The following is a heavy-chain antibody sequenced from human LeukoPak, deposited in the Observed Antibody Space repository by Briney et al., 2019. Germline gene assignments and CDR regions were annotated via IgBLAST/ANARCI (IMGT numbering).Heavy chain of an antibody. V-gene: IGHV3-33*01. CDR2: IWYDGSNK. CDR1: GFTFSSYG. J-gene: IGHJ4*02. CDR3: ARTYGYSYGHIDY. Sequence: GRSLRLSCAASGFTFSSYGMHWVRQAPGKGLEWVAVIWYDGSNKYYADSVKGRFTISRGNSKNTLYLQMNSLRAEDTAVYYCARTYGYSYGHIDYRGQGTLVTVSS. D-gene: IGHD5-18*01.